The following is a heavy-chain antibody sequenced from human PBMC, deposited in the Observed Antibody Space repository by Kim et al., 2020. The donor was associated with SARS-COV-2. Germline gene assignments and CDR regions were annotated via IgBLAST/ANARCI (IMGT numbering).Heavy chain of an antibody. CDR1: GFTFSSYS. D-gene: IGHD6-13*01. J-gene: IGHJ6*02. Sequence: GGSLRLSCAASGFTFSSYSMNWVRQAPGKGLEWVSSISSSSSYIYYADSVKGRFTISRDNAKNSLYLQMNSLRAEDTAVYYCARDRGSSWYYYYGMDVWGQGTTVTVSS. CDR2: ISSSSSYI. V-gene: IGHV3-21*01. CDR3: ARDRGSSWYYYYGMDV.